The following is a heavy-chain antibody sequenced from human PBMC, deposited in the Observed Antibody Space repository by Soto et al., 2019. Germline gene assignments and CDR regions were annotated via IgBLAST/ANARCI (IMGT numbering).Heavy chain of an antibody. J-gene: IGHJ4*02. CDR3: ARDDQWAFDY. CDR2: ISSSSSDI. CDR1: GFTFSRYS. V-gene: IGHV3-48*01. Sequence: PGGSLRLSCAASGFTFSRYSMNWVRQAPGKGLEWLSYISSSSSDILYAESVKGRFTISRDNAKNSLYLQMNSLRAEDTAVYFCARDDQWAFDYWGQGTLVTVSS. D-gene: IGHD2-8*01.